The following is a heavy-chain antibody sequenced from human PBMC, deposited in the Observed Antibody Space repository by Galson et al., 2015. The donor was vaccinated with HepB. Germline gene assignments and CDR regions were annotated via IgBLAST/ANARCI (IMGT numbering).Heavy chain of an antibody. CDR3: ARANWDLWGGYFLDY. D-gene: IGHD5-12*01. J-gene: IGHJ4*02. Sequence: SVKVSCKASGYPFTDYHVHWVRQAPGQGLEWMAWISPNSGATDYAGNFRGRVTLTRDTSLNTVYMDLDNLSSDDSAIYFCARANWDLWGGYFLDYWGQGIPVTVSP. CDR2: ISPNSGAT. CDR1: GYPFTDYH. V-gene: IGHV1-2*02.